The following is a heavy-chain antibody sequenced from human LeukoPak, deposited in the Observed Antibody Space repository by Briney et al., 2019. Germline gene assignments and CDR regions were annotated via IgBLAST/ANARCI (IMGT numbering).Heavy chain of an antibody. CDR1: GYTLTELS. V-gene: IGHV1-24*01. CDR2: LDPEDGET. Sequence: ASVKVSCKVSGYTLTELSMHWVRQAPGKGLEWMGGLDPEDGETIYAQKFQGRVTMTEDTSTDTAYMELSSLRSEDTAVYYCATVRHYYDTAQWAFYIWGQGTMVTVSS. J-gene: IGHJ3*02. CDR3: ATVRHYYDTAQWAFYI. D-gene: IGHD3-22*01.